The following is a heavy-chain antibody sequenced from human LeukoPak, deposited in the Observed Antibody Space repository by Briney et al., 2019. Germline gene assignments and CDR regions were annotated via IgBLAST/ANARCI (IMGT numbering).Heavy chain of an antibody. D-gene: IGHD3-10*01. V-gene: IGHV4-31*03. CDR3: ARVFLVRGVRANNWFDP. Sequence: NPSETLSLTCTVSGGSISSGGYYWSWLRQHPGKGLEWIGYIYYSGSTYYNPSLKSRVTISVDTSKNQFSLKLSSVTAADTAVYYCARVFLVRGVRANNWFDPWGQGTLVTVSS. CDR1: GGSISSGGYY. CDR2: IYYSGST. J-gene: IGHJ5*02.